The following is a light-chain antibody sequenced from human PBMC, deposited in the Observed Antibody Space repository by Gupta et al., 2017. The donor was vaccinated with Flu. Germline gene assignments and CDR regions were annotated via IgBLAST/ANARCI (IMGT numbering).Light chain of an antibody. CDR2: EVS. Sequence: QSALTQPASVSGSPGQSITISCTGTSSDVGGYNYVSWYQQHPGKAPKLMIYEVSNRPSGVSNRFSGSKSGNTASLTISGLQAEDEADYYCSSYTSSSTGPDFGTGTKVTGL. V-gene: IGLV2-14*01. J-gene: IGLJ1*01. CDR1: SSDVGGYNY. CDR3: SSYTSSSTGPD.